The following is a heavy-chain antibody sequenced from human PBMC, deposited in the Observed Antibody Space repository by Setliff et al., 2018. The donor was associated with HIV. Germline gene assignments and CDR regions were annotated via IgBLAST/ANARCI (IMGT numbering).Heavy chain of an antibody. Sequence: SVKVSCKTSGGTFTTYSVSWVRQAPGQGLEWMGGIITNLGGVTKYAQKFQDRLTITADASTSTVYMELISLRSEDTAVYYCARDQPDWFYWGQGTLVTVS. J-gene: IGHJ4*02. CDR3: ARDQPDWFY. CDR1: GGTFTTYS. V-gene: IGHV1-69*10. D-gene: IGHD3-3*01. CDR2: IITNLGGVT.